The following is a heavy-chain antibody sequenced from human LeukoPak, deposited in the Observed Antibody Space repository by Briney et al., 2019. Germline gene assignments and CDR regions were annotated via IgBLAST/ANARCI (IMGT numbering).Heavy chain of an antibody. CDR1: GFTFSNSW. Sequence: PGGSLRLSCAASGFTFSNSWMTWVRQAPGKGLECVASIKQDGSEKYYVDSVKGRFTTSRDNAKNSLYLQMNSLRAEDTAVYYCARGKAAGDYWGQGTLVTVSS. J-gene: IGHJ4*02. V-gene: IGHV3-7*01. CDR2: IKQDGSEK. CDR3: ARGKAAGDY.